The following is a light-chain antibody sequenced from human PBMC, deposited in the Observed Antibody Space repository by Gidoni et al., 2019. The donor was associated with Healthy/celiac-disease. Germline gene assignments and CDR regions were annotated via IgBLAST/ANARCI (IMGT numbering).Light chain of an antibody. Sequence: DIVMTQPPDSVSVSLGERATINCKSSQSVLYSSNNKNYLAWYQQKPGQPPKLLIYWASTRESGVPDRFSGSGSGTDFTLTISSLQAEDVAVYYCQQYYSTPLTFGGGTKVEIK. V-gene: IGKV4-1*01. CDR3: QQYYSTPLT. CDR2: WAS. J-gene: IGKJ4*01. CDR1: QSVLYSSNNKNY.